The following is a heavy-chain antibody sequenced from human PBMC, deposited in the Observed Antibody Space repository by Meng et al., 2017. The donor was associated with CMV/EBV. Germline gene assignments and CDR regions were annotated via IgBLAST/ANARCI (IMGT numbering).Heavy chain of an antibody. J-gene: IGHJ4*02. CDR2: ISGSGTTV. V-gene: IGHV3-48*03. D-gene: IGHD4-23*01. CDR1: GFTFRNFE. Sequence: GGSLRLSCVASGFTFRNFEMNWVHQAPGEGLEWISYISGSGTTVDYADSVKGRFTISRDNAKNSLYLQMNSVRVEDTAVYYCARATHDDYGGNFPDDYWGQGTLVTVSS. CDR3: ARATHDDYGGNFPDDY.